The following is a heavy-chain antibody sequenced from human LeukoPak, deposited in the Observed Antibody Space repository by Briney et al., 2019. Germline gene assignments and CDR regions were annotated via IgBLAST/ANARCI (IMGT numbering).Heavy chain of an antibody. CDR3: AKNTSGTYLDY. J-gene: IGHJ4*02. CDR1: GFTFSSYS. V-gene: IGHV3-21*04. Sequence: GGRLRLSCAASGFTFSSYSTNGVRQATGKGLEWVSSITSSSSYIYYADSVKGRFTISRDNAKNLLYLQMNSLRAEDAAVYYCAKNTSGTYLDYWGQGILVTVPS. CDR2: ITSSSSYI. D-gene: IGHD1-26*01.